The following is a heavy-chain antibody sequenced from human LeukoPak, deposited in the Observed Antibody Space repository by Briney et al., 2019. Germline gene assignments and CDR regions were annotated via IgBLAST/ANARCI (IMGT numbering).Heavy chain of an antibody. Sequence: SETLSLTCAVSGGSISSGGYSWSWIRQPPGKGLEWIGYIYYSGSTYYNPSLKSRVIISVDTSKNQFSLKLSSVTAADTAMYYCTRITIHGNSDYWGQGTLVTVSS. CDR1: GGSISSGGYS. V-gene: IGHV4-30-4*07. D-gene: IGHD5-24*01. CDR3: TRITIHGNSDY. CDR2: IYYSGST. J-gene: IGHJ4*02.